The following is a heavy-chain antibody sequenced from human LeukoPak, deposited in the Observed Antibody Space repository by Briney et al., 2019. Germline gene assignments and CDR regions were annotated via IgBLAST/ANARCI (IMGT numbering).Heavy chain of an antibody. CDR1: GFPFDEYA. Sequence: PGGSLRLSCAASGFPFDEYAMHWIRQAPGRGREWVSGISYTSDTIGYVDSVKGRFTISRDNAKNSLYLQMNSLRAEDTAVYYCARYRYNWNLIPYYFDYWGQGTLVTVSS. CDR3: ARYRYNWNLIPYYFDY. D-gene: IGHD1-7*01. J-gene: IGHJ4*02. CDR2: ISYTSDTI. V-gene: IGHV3-9*01.